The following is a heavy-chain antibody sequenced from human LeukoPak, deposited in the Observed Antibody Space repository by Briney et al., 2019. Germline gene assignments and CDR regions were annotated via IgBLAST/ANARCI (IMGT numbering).Heavy chain of an antibody. Sequence: ASVKVSCKASGYTFTSYGISWVRQAPGQGLEWMGWISAYNGNTNYAQKLQGRVTMTTDTSTSTAYMELRSLRSDDTAVYYCARTAPMVRGVLDAFDIWGQGTMVTVSS. CDR3: ARTAPMVRGVLDAFDI. CDR1: GYTFTSYG. J-gene: IGHJ3*02. V-gene: IGHV1-18*01. CDR2: ISAYNGNT. D-gene: IGHD3-10*01.